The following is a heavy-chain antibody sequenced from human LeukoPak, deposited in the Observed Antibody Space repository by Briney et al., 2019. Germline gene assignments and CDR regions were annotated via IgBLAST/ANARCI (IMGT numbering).Heavy chain of an antibody. CDR3: AKDTAVQFLEPAF. CDR1: GFTFNTFG. Sequence: GSLRLSCAASGFTFNTFGMHWVRQAPGQGLEWVAAIWFDGSVKHYSDAAKGRFTISRDNSLNTLYLQMNSLRVEDTAIYYCAKDTAVQFLEPAFWGQGTLVTVSS. CDR2: IWFDGSVK. J-gene: IGHJ4*02. D-gene: IGHD3-3*01. V-gene: IGHV3-33*06.